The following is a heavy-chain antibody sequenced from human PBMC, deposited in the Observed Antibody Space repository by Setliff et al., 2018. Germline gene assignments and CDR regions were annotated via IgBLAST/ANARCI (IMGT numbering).Heavy chain of an antibody. Sequence: PSETLSLTCSVYGESFSNNYWSWIRQPPGKGLEWIGESSHSGSTSYSPSLKSRATLSVDESMNRFSLNLNSVTAADTAVYYCAGGLPGDYDFNCFDTWGQGALVTVSS. V-gene: IGHV4-34*01. D-gene: IGHD3-3*01. CDR3: AGGLPGDYDFNCFDT. J-gene: IGHJ5*02. CDR1: GESFSNNY. CDR2: SSHSGST.